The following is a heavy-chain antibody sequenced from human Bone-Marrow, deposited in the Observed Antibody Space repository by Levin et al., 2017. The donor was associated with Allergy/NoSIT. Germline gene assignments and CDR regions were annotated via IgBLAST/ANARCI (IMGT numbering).Heavy chain of an antibody. J-gene: IGHJ6*02. CDR3: ARAFLPIAVAGTLLYYYGMDV. CDR2: INPSGGST. CDR1: GYTFTSYY. Sequence: GESLKISCKASGYTFTSYYMHWVRQAPGQGLEWMGIINPSGGSTSYAQKFQGRVTMTRDTSTSTVYMELSSLRSEDTAVYYCARAFLPIAVAGTLLYYYGMDVWGQGTTVTVSS. V-gene: IGHV1-46*01. D-gene: IGHD6-19*01.